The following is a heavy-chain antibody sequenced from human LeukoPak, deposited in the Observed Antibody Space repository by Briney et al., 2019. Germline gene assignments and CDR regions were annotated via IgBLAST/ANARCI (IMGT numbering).Heavy chain of an antibody. D-gene: IGHD2-2*01. CDR1: GGSISSGSYY. CDR2: IYTSGST. CDR3: LGYCSSTSCQNDY. J-gene: IGHJ4*02. Sequence: SQTLSLTCTVSGGSISSGSYYWSWIWPPAGKGLEWIGRIYTSGSTNYNPSLKRRVTISVDTSKNQFSLKLSSVTAADTAVYYCLGYCSSTSCQNDYWGQGTLVTVSS. V-gene: IGHV4-61*02.